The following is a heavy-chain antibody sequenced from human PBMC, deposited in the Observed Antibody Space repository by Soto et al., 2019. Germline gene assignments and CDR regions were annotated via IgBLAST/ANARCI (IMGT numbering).Heavy chain of an antibody. CDR3: AKDLEHGYDTRGSYLVRGFDV. CDR2: ISWNSGII. CDR1: GFKFDDYA. V-gene: IGHV3-9*03. D-gene: IGHD3-22*01. Sequence: EVQLAESGGGLVQPGRSLRLSCAASGFKFDDYAIHWVRQGPGKGLEWVSGISWNSGIIGYAESEKGRFIISRNNAKNSLSVQMNSLRTEDMAFYYCAKDLEHGYDTRGSYLVRGFDVWGQGTLVTVSS. J-gene: IGHJ3*01.